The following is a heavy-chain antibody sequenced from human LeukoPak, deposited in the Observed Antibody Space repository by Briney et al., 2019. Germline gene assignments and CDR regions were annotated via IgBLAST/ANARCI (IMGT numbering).Heavy chain of an antibody. CDR3: AKEQMGRAGRPNDY. Sequence: GGSLRLSCAASGFTFSSYGMHWVRQAPGKGLEWVAVISYDGSNKYYADSVKGRFTISRDNSKNTLYLRMNSLRAEDTAVYYCAKEQMGRAGRPNDYWGQGTLVTVSS. CDR2: ISYDGSNK. V-gene: IGHV3-30*18. J-gene: IGHJ4*02. D-gene: IGHD5-24*01. CDR1: GFTFSSYG.